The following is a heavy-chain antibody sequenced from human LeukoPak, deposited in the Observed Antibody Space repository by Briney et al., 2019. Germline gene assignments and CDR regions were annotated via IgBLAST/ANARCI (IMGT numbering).Heavy chain of an antibody. J-gene: IGHJ4*02. CDR2: ISSTSIYI. V-gene: IGHV3-21*06. Sequence: PGGSLRLSCAASGFTLSSYNMNWVRQAPGKGLEWVSSISSTSIYIYYADSVKGRFTISRDNAKNSLYLQMNSLRAEDTAVYYCAREEDFDYWGQGTLVTVSS. CDR3: AREEDFDY. CDR1: GFTLSSYN.